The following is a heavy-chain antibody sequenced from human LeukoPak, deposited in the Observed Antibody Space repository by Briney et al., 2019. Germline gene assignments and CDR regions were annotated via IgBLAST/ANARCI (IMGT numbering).Heavy chain of an antibody. CDR2: INWNSNNI. V-gene: IGHV3-9*01. J-gene: IGHJ3*02. CDR3: AKGGYSSGWSISGDAFDI. Sequence: GRSLRLSCAASGFTFYDYAMHSVRQAPGKGLEWVSGINWNSNNIGYADSVKGQFTISRDNAKNSLYLQMNSLRAEDTALYYCAKGGYSSGWSISGDAFDIWGQGTMVTVSS. D-gene: IGHD6-13*01. CDR1: GFTFYDYA.